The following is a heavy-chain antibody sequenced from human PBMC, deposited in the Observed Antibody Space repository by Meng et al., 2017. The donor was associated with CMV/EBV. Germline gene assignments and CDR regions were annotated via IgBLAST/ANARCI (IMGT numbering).Heavy chain of an antibody. Sequence: EPLSLTCAASGFTFSNAWMSWVRQAPGKGLEWVGRIKSKTDGGTTDYAAPVKGRFTISRDDSKNTLYLQMNSLKTEDTAVYYCTTGPIRITIFGVVFHYWGQGTLVTVSS. CDR3: TTGPIRITIFGVVFHY. J-gene: IGHJ4*02. CDR2: IKSKTDGGTT. V-gene: IGHV3-15*01. CDR1: GFTFSNAW. D-gene: IGHD3-3*01.